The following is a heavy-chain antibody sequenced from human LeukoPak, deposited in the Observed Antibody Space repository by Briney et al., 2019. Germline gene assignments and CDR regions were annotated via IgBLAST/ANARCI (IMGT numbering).Heavy chain of an antibody. D-gene: IGHD3-22*01. CDR3: ARVGYYESSGYYEY. J-gene: IGHJ4*02. V-gene: IGHV1-2*06. CDR2: INPNSGGT. CDR1: GGTFSSYA. Sequence: ASVKVSCKASGGTFSSYAISWVRQAPGQGLEWMGRINPNSGGTNYAQKFQGRVTMTRDTSISTVYMELSRLRSDDTAVYYCARVGYYESSGYYEYWGQGTLVTVSS.